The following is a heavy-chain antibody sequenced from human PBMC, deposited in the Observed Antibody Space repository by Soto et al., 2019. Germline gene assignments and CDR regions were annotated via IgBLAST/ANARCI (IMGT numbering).Heavy chain of an antibody. J-gene: IGHJ4*02. D-gene: IGHD3-10*01. CDR3: ARGEVRGLIATGLRY. CDR2: IYHRGNT. V-gene: IGHV4-38-2*01. Sequence: GALSLTCGVSGYSISSGFYWDWILQPAEKGLEGIGGIYHRGNTYYNPSHNGRIPISLDTSKNQFSLRLTSVTAADTAVYYCARGEVRGLIATGLRYWGQGALVTVSS. CDR1: GYSISSGFY.